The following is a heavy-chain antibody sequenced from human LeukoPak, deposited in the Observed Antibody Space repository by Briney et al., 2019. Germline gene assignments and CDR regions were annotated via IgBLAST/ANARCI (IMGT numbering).Heavy chain of an antibody. D-gene: IGHD1-26*01. V-gene: IGHV7-4-1*02. CDR2: INTNTGNP. Sequence: ASVKVSCKASGYSFPMYAINWVRQAPGQGPEWMGWINTNTGNPTYAQGFTGRFVFSLDTSVTTAYLQISSLRAEDTAVYYCARVIKYSFSVGCFDPWGQGTQVTVSS. CDR1: GYSFPMYA. CDR3: ARVIKYSFSVGCFDP. J-gene: IGHJ5*02.